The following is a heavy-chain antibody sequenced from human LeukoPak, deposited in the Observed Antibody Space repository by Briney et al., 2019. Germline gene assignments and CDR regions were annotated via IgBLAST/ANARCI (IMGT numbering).Heavy chain of an antibody. CDR1: GGSISSYY. J-gene: IGHJ3*02. V-gene: IGHV4-59*01. Sequence: PSETLSLTCTVSGGSISSYYWSWIRQPPGKGLEWIGYIYYSGSTNYNPSLKSRVTISVDTSKNQFSLKLSSVTAADTAVYYCARFRADYYGSGSYPKPDAFDIWGQGTMVTVSS. CDR3: ARFRADYYGSGSYPKPDAFDI. CDR2: IYYSGST. D-gene: IGHD3-10*01.